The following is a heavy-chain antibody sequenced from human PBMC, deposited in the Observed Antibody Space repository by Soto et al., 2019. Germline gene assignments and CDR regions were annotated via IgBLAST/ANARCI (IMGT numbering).Heavy chain of an antibody. CDR1: GGSFSSHF. D-gene: IGHD2-21*02. V-gene: IGHV4-34*01. Sequence: QVQLQQWGAGLLKPSETLSLTCAIYGGSFSSHFRTWVRQPPGKVLVWIGEIPPGGSPNYNPSLKSRVTISGDTSKKQFSLELSSLTAADTAVYYCATYDVGTIIQDYWGQGTLVTVSS. CDR2: IPPGGSP. J-gene: IGHJ4*02. CDR3: ATYDVGTIIQDY.